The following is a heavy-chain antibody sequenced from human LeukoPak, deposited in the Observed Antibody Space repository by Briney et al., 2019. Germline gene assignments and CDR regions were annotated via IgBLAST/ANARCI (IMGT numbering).Heavy chain of an antibody. D-gene: IGHD3-22*01. J-gene: IGHJ6*02. CDR3: ARGMANYYDSSGYYLDYYYGMDV. V-gene: IGHV1-8*01. CDR1: GYTFTSYD. Sequence: GASVKVSCKASGYTFTSYDINWVRQATGQGLEWMGWMNPNSGNTVYAQKCQGRVTMTRDTSISTAYMELSSLRSEDTAVYYCARGMANYYDSSGYYLDYYYGMDVWGQGTTVTVSS. CDR2: MNPNSGNT.